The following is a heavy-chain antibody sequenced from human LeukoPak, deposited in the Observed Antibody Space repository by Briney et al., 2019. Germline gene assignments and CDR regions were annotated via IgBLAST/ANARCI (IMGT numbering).Heavy chain of an antibody. V-gene: IGHV4-59*12. CDR1: GGSISSYY. CDR2: IYYSGST. J-gene: IGHJ6*03. Sequence: KSSETLSLTCTVSGGSISSYYWSWIRQPPGKGLEWIGYIYYSGSTNYNPSLKSRVTISVDTSKNQFSLKLSSVTAADTAVYYCGRERGWYIMKMRRYYMDVWGKGTTVTISS. CDR3: GRERGWYIMKMRRYYMDV. D-gene: IGHD6-19*01.